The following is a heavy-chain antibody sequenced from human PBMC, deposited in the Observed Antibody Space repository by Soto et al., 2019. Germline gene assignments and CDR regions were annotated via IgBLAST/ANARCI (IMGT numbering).Heavy chain of an antibody. Sequence: SETLSLTCTVSGGSISSSSYYWGWIRQPPGKGLEWIGSIYYSGSTNYNPSLKSRVTISVDTSKNQFSLKLSSVTAADTAVYYCARAFYGDYPYYYYGMDVWGQGTTVTVSS. J-gene: IGHJ6*02. CDR1: GGSISSSSYY. D-gene: IGHD4-17*01. V-gene: IGHV4-39*07. CDR3: ARAFYGDYPYYYYGMDV. CDR2: IYYSGST.